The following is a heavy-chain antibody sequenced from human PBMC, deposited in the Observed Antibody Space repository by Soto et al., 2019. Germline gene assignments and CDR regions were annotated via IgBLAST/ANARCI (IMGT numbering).Heavy chain of an antibody. V-gene: IGHV3-9*01. CDR1: GFTFDDYA. CDR2: ISWNSGSI. Sequence: EVQLVESGGGLVQPGRSLRLSCAASGFTFDDYAMHWVRQAPGKGLEWVSGISWNSGSIGYADSVKGRFTISRDNAKNCLYLQMNSLRAEDTALYYCAKSQVGDIVVVVAATDDAFDIWGQGTMVTVSS. D-gene: IGHD2-15*01. CDR3: AKSQVGDIVVVVAATDDAFDI. J-gene: IGHJ3*02.